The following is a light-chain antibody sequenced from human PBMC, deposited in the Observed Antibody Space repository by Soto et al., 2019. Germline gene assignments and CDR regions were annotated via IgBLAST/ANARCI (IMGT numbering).Light chain of an antibody. CDR3: MQALQTPWT. J-gene: IGKJ1*01. Sequence: DIVMTQSPLSLPVTPGEPASISCRSSQSLLHSKGYNYLDWYLQKPGQSPQLLIFLGSNRASGVPDRFSGSGSGTDFTLKISRVEAEYVGVYYCMQALQTPWTFGQGTKVEIK. CDR1: QSLLHSKGYNY. V-gene: IGKV2-28*01. CDR2: LGS.